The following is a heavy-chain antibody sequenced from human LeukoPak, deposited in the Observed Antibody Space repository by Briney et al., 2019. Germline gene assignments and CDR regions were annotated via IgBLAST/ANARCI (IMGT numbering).Heavy chain of an antibody. Sequence: VGSLRLSCAASGFTFSDYYMSWIRQAPGKGLEWVSYISSSGSTIYYADSVKGRFTISRDNAKNSLYLQMNSLRAEDTAVYYCASPLGYCSSTSCYTSDAFDIWGQGTMVAVSS. CDR2: ISSSGSTI. CDR1: GFTFSDYY. CDR3: ASPLGYCSSTSCYTSDAFDI. D-gene: IGHD2-2*02. V-gene: IGHV3-11*04. J-gene: IGHJ3*02.